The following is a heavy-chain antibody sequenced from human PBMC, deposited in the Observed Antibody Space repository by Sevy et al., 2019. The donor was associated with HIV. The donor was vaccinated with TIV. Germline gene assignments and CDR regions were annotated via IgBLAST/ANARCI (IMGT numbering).Heavy chain of an antibody. J-gene: IGHJ4*02. CDR3: AREIYQSVTHDYGDYLDY. V-gene: IGHV4-61*02. CDR2: IGARGRT. CDR1: GDSSGSGYYY. Sequence: SETLSLTCTVSGDSSGSGYYYWGWIRQPAGKGLEWIGRIGARGRTHYNPSLKSRVTISLDTSKNQISLRLTSVTAADTAMYYCAREIYQSVTHDYGDYLDYWGQGTLVTVSS. D-gene: IGHD4-17*01.